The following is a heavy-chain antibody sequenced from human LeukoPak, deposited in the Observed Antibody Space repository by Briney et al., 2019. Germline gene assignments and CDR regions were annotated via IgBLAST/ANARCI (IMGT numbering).Heavy chain of an antibody. V-gene: IGHV3-7*04. CDR2: IKKDGSET. CDR3: ARDTVEVPRGDEFDI. J-gene: IGHJ3*02. Sequence: SGGSLSLSCAASGFTFSRYWMSWVRQAPGEGLEWVANIKKDGSETYYVDSGKGRFTIPRDNAKNSLYLQMNSLRAEDTAEYYCARDTVEVPRGDEFDIWGQGTMVTVSS. D-gene: IGHD2-2*01. CDR1: GFTFSRYW.